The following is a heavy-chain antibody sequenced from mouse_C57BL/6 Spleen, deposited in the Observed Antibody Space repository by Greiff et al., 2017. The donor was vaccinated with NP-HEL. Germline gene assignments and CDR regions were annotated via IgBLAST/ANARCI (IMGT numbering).Heavy chain of an antibody. CDR3: ARDYYYGFWYFDV. CDR2: IFPGSGST. V-gene: IGHV1-75*01. CDR1: GYTFTDYY. D-gene: IGHD1-1*01. J-gene: IGHJ1*03. Sequence: VQLQQSGPELVKPGASVKISCKASGYTFTDYYINWVKQRPGQGLEWIGWIFPGSGSTYYNEKFKGKATLTVDKSSSTAYMLLSSLTSEDSAVYFCARDYYYGFWYFDVWGTGTTVTVSS.